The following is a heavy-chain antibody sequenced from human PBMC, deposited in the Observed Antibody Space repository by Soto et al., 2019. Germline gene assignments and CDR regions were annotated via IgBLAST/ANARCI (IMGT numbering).Heavy chain of an antibody. J-gene: IGHJ5*02. D-gene: IGHD2-15*01. V-gene: IGHV4-59*08. CDR2: VYNSESI. Sequence: SETLSLTCTVSGDSISSYYWSWIRQPPGKGLEWIGYVYNSESIIYNPSLKSRVTISVDTSRNQFSLRLTSVTAADTAVYYCARQYCIGGSCYLNWFGPWGQGTLVTVSS. CDR1: GDSISSYY. CDR3: ARQYCIGGSCYLNWFGP.